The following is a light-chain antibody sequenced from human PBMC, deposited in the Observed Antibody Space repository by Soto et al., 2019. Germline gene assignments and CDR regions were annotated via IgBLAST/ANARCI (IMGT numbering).Light chain of an antibody. CDR1: SGDVGGHNA. CDR2: DVY. Sequence: QSALTQPASVSGSPGQSITLSCTGNSGDVGGHNAVSWYQQHPGKAPKLLIYDVYNRPSGASNRFSGSKSGNTASLTISGLQAEDEADYYCSSYERSGAYVFGTGTKLTVL. V-gene: IGLV2-14*03. CDR3: SSYERSGAYV. J-gene: IGLJ1*01.